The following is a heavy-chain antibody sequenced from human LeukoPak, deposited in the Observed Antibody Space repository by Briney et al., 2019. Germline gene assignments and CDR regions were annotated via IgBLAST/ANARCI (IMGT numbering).Heavy chain of an antibody. Sequence: GGSLRLSCASSGFSFSAYGMRWVRQAPGKGLEWVTFIRYDGSDKYYVDSVRGRFTISRDNSKNTLYLQMNSLRAEDTAVYYCAKDGAFDYWGQGTLATVPS. CDR3: AKDGAFDY. CDR1: GFSFSAYG. J-gene: IGHJ4*02. CDR2: IRYDGSDK. V-gene: IGHV3-30*02.